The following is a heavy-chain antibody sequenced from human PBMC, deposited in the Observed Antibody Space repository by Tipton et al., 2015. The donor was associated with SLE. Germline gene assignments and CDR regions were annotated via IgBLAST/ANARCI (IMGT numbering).Heavy chain of an antibody. CDR1: GGSISSGSYY. CDR2: IYTSGST. D-gene: IGHD6-13*01. J-gene: IGHJ4*02. Sequence: LRLSCTVSGGSISSGSYYWSWIRQPAGKGLEWIGYIYTSGSTNYNPSLKSRVTISVDTSKNQFSLKLSSVTAADTAVYYCARVTIAAAGTNDWGQGTLVTVSS. V-gene: IGHV4-61*09. CDR3: ARVTIAAAGTND.